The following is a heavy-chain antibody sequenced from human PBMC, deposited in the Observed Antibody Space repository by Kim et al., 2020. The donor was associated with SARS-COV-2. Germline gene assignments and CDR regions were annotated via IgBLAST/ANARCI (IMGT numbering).Heavy chain of an antibody. Sequence: AQKLQGRVTRTTDTSTSTAYMELRSLRSDDTAVYYCASVAVAGLPLFDPWGQGTLVTVSS. CDR3: ASVAVAGLPLFDP. V-gene: IGHV1-18*01. D-gene: IGHD6-19*01. J-gene: IGHJ5*02.